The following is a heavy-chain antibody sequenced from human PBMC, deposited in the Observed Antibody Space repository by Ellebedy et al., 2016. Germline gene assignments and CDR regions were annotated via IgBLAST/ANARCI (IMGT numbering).Heavy chain of an antibody. V-gene: IGHV3-21*01. CDR3: ARDYYDSSGYDY. Sequence: GESLKISXAASGFTFSSYSMNWVRQAPGKGLEWVSSISSSSSYIYYADSVKGRFTISRDNAKNSLYLQMNSLRAEDTAVYYCARDYYDSSGYDYWGQGTLVTVSS. CDR2: ISSSSSYI. J-gene: IGHJ4*02. D-gene: IGHD3-22*01. CDR1: GFTFSSYS.